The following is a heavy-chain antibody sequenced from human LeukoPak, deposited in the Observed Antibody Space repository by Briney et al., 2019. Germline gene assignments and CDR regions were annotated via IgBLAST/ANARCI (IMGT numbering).Heavy chain of an antibody. D-gene: IGHD3-22*01. CDR1: GFTFSSYA. J-gene: IGHJ3*02. Sequence: PGGSLRLSCAASGFTFSSYAMHWVRQAPGKGLEWVAVISYDGSNKYYADSVKGRFTISRDNSKNTLYLQMNSLRAEDTAVYYCAREDYYDSSGSDAFDIWGQGTMVTVSS. V-gene: IGHV3-30-3*01. CDR3: AREDYYDSSGSDAFDI. CDR2: ISYDGSNK.